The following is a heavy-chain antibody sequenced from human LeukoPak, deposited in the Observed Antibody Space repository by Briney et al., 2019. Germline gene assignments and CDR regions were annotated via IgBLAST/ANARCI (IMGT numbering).Heavy chain of an antibody. D-gene: IGHD3-10*01. J-gene: IGHJ3*02. V-gene: IGHV1-2*02. CDR3: ARDRGRDAFDI. Sequence: ASVKVSCKASGYTFTGYYMHWLRQAPGQGLEWMGWINPNSGGTKYAQNFQGRVTMTRDTSISTAYMELSGLRSDDTAVYYCARDRGRDAFDIWGQGTMVTVSS. CDR1: GYTFTGYY. CDR2: INPNSGGT.